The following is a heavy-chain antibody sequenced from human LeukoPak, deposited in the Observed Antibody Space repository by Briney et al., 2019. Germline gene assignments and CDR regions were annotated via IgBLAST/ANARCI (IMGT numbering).Heavy chain of an antibody. Sequence: GGSLRLSCTATGFTFSDFGMAWVRQAPGQGLEWVSTSSGSGSNIHQADSVKGRFTISRDNSRSTLSLQMNSLRVEDTAVYYCAKDAGPQQLVFFDSWGQGTLVTVSS. D-gene: IGHD6-6*01. V-gene: IGHV3-23*01. CDR1: GFTFSDFG. J-gene: IGHJ4*02. CDR2: SSGSGSNI. CDR3: AKDAGPQQLVFFDS.